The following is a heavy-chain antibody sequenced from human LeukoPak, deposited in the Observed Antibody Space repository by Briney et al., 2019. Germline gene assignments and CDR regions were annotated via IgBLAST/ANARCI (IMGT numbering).Heavy chain of an antibody. V-gene: IGHV1-18*01. CDR1: GYTFTTYG. D-gene: IGHD4-17*01. CDR3: AKDPIPHHYDDYVPFDY. Sequence: ASVKVSCKASGYTFTTYGITWLRQAPGQGLEWMGWISAYNGDTNYAQKLQGRVTMTTDTSTSTAYMELRSLRSDDTAVYYCAKDPIPHHYDDYVPFDYWGQGTLVTVSS. J-gene: IGHJ4*02. CDR2: ISAYNGDT.